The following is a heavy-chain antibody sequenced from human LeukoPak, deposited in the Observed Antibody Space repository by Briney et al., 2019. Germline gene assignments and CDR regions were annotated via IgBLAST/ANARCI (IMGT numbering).Heavy chain of an antibody. CDR3: ARDDYGDYDCFDY. Sequence: GGSLRLSCAASGFTFSSYWMSWVRQAPGKGLEWVANIKQDGSEKYYVDSVKGRFTISRDNATNSLYLQMNSLGAEDTAVYYCARDDYGDYDCFDYWGQGTLVTVSS. V-gene: IGHV3-7*01. J-gene: IGHJ4*02. CDR1: GFTFSSYW. CDR2: IKQDGSEK. D-gene: IGHD4-17*01.